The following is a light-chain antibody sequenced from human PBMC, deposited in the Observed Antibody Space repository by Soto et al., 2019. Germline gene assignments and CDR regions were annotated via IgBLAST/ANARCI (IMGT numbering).Light chain of an antibody. J-gene: IGKJ1*01. CDR1: QSISSW. CDR2: DAS. Sequence: DIQMIRSPSTLSASVGDRVTITCRASQSISSWLAWYQQKPGKAPRLLIYDASYLERGVPSRFSGSGSGTEFTLTISDLQPEDLSTYYCQQYNNFWTFGPGT. CDR3: QQYNNFWT. V-gene: IGKV1-5*01.